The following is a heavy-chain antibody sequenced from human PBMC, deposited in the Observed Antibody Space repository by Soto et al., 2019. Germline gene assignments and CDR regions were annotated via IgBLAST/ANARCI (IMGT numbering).Heavy chain of an antibody. J-gene: IGHJ5*02. D-gene: IGHD2-15*01. Sequence: QVQLVQSGAEVKKPGASVKVSCKASGYTFTSYYMHWVRQAPGQGLEWMGIINPSGGSTSYAQKFHGRVTMTMDTSTSTVYMELSSLRSEDTAGYYCARSHCSGGSCYSGGGWFDPWGQGNLVTVSS. CDR1: GYTFTSYY. CDR3: ARSHCSGGSCYSGGGWFDP. V-gene: IGHV1-46*01. CDR2: INPSGGST.